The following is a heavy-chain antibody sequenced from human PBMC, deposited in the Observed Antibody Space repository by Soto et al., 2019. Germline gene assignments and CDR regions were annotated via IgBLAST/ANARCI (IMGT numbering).Heavy chain of an antibody. CDR3: ARGHDSSPPQFFDY. D-gene: IGHD6-6*01. CDR1: GGSFSGYY. Sequence: SETLSLTCAVYGGSFSGYYWSWIRQPPGKGLEWIGEINHSGSTNYNPSLKSRFTISVDTYKNQFSRKLSSVTAADTAVYYCARGHDSSPPQFFDYWGQGTLVTVSS. V-gene: IGHV4-34*01. J-gene: IGHJ4*02. CDR2: INHSGST.